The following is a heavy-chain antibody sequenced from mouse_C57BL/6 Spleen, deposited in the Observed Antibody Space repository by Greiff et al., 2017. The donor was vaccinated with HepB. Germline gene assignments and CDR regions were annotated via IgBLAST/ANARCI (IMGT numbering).Heavy chain of an antibody. D-gene: IGHD1-1*01. J-gene: IGHJ1*03. Sequence: EVQRVESEGGLVQPGSSMKLSCTASGFTFSDYYMAWVRQVPEKGLEWVANINYDGSSTYYLDSLKSRFIISRDNAKNILYLQMSSLKSEDTATYYCARGLVATGNFDVWGTGTTVTVSS. CDR1: GFTFSDYY. CDR2: INYDGSST. V-gene: IGHV5-16*01. CDR3: ARGLVATGNFDV.